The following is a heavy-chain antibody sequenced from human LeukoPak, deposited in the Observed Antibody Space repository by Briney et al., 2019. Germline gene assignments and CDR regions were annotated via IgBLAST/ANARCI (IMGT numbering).Heavy chain of an antibody. V-gene: IGHV3-73*01. CDR3: TRVGASNDH. D-gene: IGHD1-26*01. CDR1: GFTFSGSD. J-gene: IGHJ5*02. Sequence: PGGSLRLSCAASGFTFSGSDMHWVRQASGRGLEWVGRIRSKANSYATAYAASVKGRFTISRDDSKNTAYLQMNSLRTEDTAVYYCTRVGASNDHWGQGTLVTVSS. CDR2: IRSKANSYAT.